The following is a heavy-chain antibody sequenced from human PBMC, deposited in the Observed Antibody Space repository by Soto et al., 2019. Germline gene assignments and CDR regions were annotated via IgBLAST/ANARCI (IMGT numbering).Heavy chain of an antibody. CDR3: ARTVLAPTQYYFDY. D-gene: IGHD6-13*01. CDR2: ISYDGSNK. J-gene: IGHJ4*02. Sequence: QVQLVESGRGVVQPGRSLRLSCAASGFTFSSYAMDWVSQAPVKGLEWVAVISYDGSNKYYADSVKGRFTISRDNSKNTLYLQMNSLRAEDTAVYYCARTVLAPTQYYFDYWGQGTLVTVSS. V-gene: IGHV3-30-3*01. CDR1: GFTFSSYA.